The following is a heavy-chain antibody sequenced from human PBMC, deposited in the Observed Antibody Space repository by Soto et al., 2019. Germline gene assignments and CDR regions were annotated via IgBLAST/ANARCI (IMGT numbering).Heavy chain of an antibody. CDR3: ARGEGYCPSTSCRFSSHFYYYGMDV. D-gene: IGHD2-2*01. V-gene: IGHV4-4*07. J-gene: IGHJ6*02. Sequence: SETLSLTCTVSGGSISSYYWSWIRQPAGKGLEWIGRIYTSGSTNYHPSLKSRLTMSVDTSKNQFSLNLSSVTAADTAVYYCARGEGYCPSTSCRFSSHFYYYGMDVWGQGTTVTVSS. CDR2: IYTSGST. CDR1: GGSISSYY.